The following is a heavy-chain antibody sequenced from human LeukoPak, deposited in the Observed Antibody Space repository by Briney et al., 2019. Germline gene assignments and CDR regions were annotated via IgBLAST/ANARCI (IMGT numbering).Heavy chain of an antibody. D-gene: IGHD2-2*01. V-gene: IGHV4-61*02. CDR1: GGSISSGSYY. J-gene: IGHJ5*02. CDR2: IYTSGST. CDR3: ARDIVVVPAAIGDVGWFDP. Sequence: SETLSLTCTVSGGSISSGSYYWSWIRQLAGKGLEWIGRIYTSGSTNYNPSLKSRVTISVDTSKNQFSLKLSSVTAADTAVYYCARDIVVVPAAIGDVGWFDPWGQGTLVTVSS.